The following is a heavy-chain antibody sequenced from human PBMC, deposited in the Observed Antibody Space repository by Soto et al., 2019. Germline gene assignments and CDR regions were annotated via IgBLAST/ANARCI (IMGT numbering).Heavy chain of an antibody. J-gene: IGHJ4*02. CDR3: ARARFQAISTGYFDY. V-gene: IGHV4-59*08. CDR1: GGSISSYY. D-gene: IGHD3-9*01. Sequence: QAQLQESGLGLVKPSETLSLTCTVSGGSISSYYWSWIRQPPGKGLEGIGNIYYSGSTNYNPSLKSLVTIPVDTSKNQFSLKLSSVTAADTVVYYCARARFQAISTGYFDYWGQGTLVTVSS. CDR2: IYYSGST.